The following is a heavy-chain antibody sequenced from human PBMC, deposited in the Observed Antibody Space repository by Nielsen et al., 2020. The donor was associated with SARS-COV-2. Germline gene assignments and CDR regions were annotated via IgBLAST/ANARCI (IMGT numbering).Heavy chain of an antibody. Sequence: ASVKVSCKASGYTFTSYGISWVRQAPGQGLEWMGWINTNTGNPTYAQGFTGRFVFSLDTSVSTAYLQISSLKAEDTAVYYCARGLSGSKRSFDYWGQGTLVTVSS. V-gene: IGHV7-4-1*02. D-gene: IGHD3-10*01. J-gene: IGHJ4*02. CDR3: ARGLSGSKRSFDY. CDR2: INTNTGNP. CDR1: GYTFTSYG.